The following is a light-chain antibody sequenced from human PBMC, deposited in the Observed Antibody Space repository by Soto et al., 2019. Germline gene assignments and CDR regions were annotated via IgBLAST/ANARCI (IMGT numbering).Light chain of an antibody. CDR2: DTS. Sequence: EVLMRQSPSTLPVSPGEGATLSCRASQGIGETLAWYQHKPGKTPRLLIYDTSTRSTGVPTRFSGSRSGAEFTLTINSLQSEDFEVYYCQPYNNWPLTFGGGTKVDIK. J-gene: IGKJ4*01. CDR3: QPYNNWPLT. CDR1: QGIGET. V-gene: IGKV3-15*01.